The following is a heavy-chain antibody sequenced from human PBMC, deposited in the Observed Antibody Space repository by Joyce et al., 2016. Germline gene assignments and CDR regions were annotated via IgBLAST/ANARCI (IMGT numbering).Heavy chain of an antibody. V-gene: IGHV1-18*01. CDR3: ARDLGDDAFDI. CDR2: ISMYNGDT. CDR1: GYTFTSYG. D-gene: IGHD3-16*01. J-gene: IGHJ3*02. Sequence: QVQLVQSGAEVKKSGASVKVSCNASGYTFTSYGIKWVRQAPGQGLEWMGWISMYNGDTNYAQKFQGRVTMTTDTSTRTVYMELRSLRSDDTAVYYCARDLGDDAFDIWGQGTMVTVSS.